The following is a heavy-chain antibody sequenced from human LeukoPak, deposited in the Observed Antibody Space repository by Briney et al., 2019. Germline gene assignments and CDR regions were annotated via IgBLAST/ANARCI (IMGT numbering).Heavy chain of an antibody. CDR2: IKPDGSAE. D-gene: IGHD2-15*01. V-gene: IGHV3-7*01. CDR3: AGANNSSWHN. Sequence: GGSLRLSCATSGLTFSSNWMSWVRHAPGRGLEWVANIKPDGSAEYYAASVKGRFTVSRDNAKNSLYLQMTSLRVEDTAIYYCAGANNSSWHNWGQGALVTVSS. J-gene: IGHJ4*02. CDR1: GLTFSSNW.